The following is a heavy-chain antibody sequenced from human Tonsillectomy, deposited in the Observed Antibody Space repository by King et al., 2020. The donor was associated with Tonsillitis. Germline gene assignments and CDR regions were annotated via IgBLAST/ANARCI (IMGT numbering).Heavy chain of an antibody. D-gene: IGHD3-22*01. CDR2: ISGKGDSP. J-gene: IGHJ3*02. CDR1: GFTFTTYA. V-gene: IGHV3-23*04. Sequence: EVQLVESGGGLVQPGGSLRLSCAASGFTFTTYAMSWVRQAPGKGLAWVSRISGKGDSPYYADSVKGRFTISRDNSKNTLYLQMNSLRAEDTAIYYCAKEWTYYDDSSGYPLYDGFHIWGQGTMVTVSS. CDR3: AKEWTYYDDSSGYPLYDGFHI.